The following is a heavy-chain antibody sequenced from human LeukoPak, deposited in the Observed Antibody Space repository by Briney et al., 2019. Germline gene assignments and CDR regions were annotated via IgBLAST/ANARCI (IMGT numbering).Heavy chain of an antibody. Sequence: GEFLKISCNGSGYSFTNYWIGLVRQMPGKGLEWVGIIYPGDSDTRYSPSFQGQVTISADKSISTAYLQWSGLKASDTAMYYCARDSPYSSGWRDAFDVWGQGTMVTVSS. D-gene: IGHD6-19*01. V-gene: IGHV5-51*01. CDR1: GYSFTNYW. J-gene: IGHJ3*01. CDR2: IYPGDSDT. CDR3: ARDSPYSSGWRDAFDV.